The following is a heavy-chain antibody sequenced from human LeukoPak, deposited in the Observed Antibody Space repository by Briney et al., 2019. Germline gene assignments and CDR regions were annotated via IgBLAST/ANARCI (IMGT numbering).Heavy chain of an antibody. CDR2: INPNSGGT. Sequence: ASVKVSCKASGYTFTGYYMHWVRQAPGQGLEWMGWINPNSGGTNYAQKFQGRVTMTRDTSISTAYMELSRLRSDDTAVYYCARPQQQLAVSWFDPWGQGTLVTVSS. CDR1: GYTFTGYY. D-gene: IGHD6-13*01. J-gene: IGHJ5*02. CDR3: ARPQQQLAVSWFDP. V-gene: IGHV1-2*02.